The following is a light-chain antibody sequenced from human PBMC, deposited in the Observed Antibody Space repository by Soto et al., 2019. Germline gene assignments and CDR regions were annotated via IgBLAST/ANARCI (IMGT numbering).Light chain of an antibody. Sequence: QSVLTQPPSASGTPGQRVAISCSGSSSNIGSNFVSWYQQLPGTAPKLLIYRNNQRPSGVPDRISGSKSGTSASLAISGLRSEDEADYYCAAWDDSLSGVIFGGGTQLTVL. V-gene: IGLV1-47*01. CDR1: SSNIGSNF. CDR2: RNN. J-gene: IGLJ2*01. CDR3: AAWDDSLSGVI.